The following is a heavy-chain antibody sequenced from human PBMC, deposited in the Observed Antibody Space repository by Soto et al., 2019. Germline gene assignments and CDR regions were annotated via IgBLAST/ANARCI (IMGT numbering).Heavy chain of an antibody. D-gene: IGHD2-2*01. CDR3: LSGHGSDTSCSSRDY. J-gene: IGHJ4*02. CDR1: EFTFRTYG. V-gene: IGHV3-74*01. Sequence: EVHLVESGGGLVQPGGSLRLSCAASEFTFRTYGMHWVRQDPGKGLVWVSQINGAGRWTIYADTVKGRFTISQDNANNTLYLQMNGVRVEYTAVYYCLSGHGSDTSCSSRDYWGQGTMVTVSS. CDR2: INGAGRWT.